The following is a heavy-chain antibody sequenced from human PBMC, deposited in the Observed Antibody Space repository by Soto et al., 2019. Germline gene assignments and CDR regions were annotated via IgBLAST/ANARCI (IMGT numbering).Heavy chain of an antibody. D-gene: IGHD2-15*01. J-gene: IGHJ3*02. V-gene: IGHV3-21*01. CDR2: ISSSSSYI. Sequence: GGSLRLSCAASGFTFSSYSMNWVRQAPGKGLEWVSSISSSSSYIYYADSEKGRFTISRENAKNSLYLQMNGLRAEDTAVYYCASSRYCSGGSCYDAFDIWGQGTMVTVSS. CDR1: GFTFSSYS. CDR3: ASSRYCSGGSCYDAFDI.